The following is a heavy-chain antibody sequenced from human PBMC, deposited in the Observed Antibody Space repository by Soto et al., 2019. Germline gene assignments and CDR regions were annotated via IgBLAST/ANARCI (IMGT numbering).Heavy chain of an antibody. V-gene: IGHV3-33*01. D-gene: IGHD1-26*01. CDR2: IWYDGSNK. J-gene: IGHJ4*02. CDR1: GFTFSSYG. CDR3: TRTPSGSYGVFVY. Sequence: GGSLRLSCAASGFTFSSYGMHWVRQAPGKGLEWVAVIWYDGSNKYYADSVKGRFTISRDNSKNTLYLQMNSLRAEDTAVYYCTRTPSGSYGVFVYWGQGTLVTVSS.